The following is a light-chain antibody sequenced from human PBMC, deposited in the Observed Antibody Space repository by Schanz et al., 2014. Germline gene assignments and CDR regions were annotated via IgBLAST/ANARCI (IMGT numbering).Light chain of an antibody. J-gene: IGLJ2*01. CDR3: SSYTTSSTVV. CDR2: DVT. V-gene: IGLV2-8*01. Sequence: QSVLTQPPSASGSPGQSVTISCTGTSSDVGGYKYVSWYQQHPGKAPKLMIYDVTKRPSGVPDRFSGSKSGNTASLTISGLHTEDEADYFCSSYTTSSTVVFGGGTKLTVL. CDR1: SSDVGGYKY.